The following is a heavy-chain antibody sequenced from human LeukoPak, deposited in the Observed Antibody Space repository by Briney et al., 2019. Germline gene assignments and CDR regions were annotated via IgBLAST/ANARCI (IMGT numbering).Heavy chain of an antibody. V-gene: IGHV3-23*01. CDR1: GFTFSSYA. Sequence: PGGSLRLSCAASGFTFSSYAMSWVRQAPGKGLEWVSGISGSGGSTYYADSVKSQFTISRDNSKNTLYLQMNSLRAEDTAVYYCAKDQKKGYYYYGMDVWGQGTTVTVSS. CDR3: AKDQKKGYYYYGMDV. CDR2: ISGSGGST. J-gene: IGHJ6*02.